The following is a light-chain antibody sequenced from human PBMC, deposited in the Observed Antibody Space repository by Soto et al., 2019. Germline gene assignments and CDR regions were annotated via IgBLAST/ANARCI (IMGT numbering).Light chain of an antibody. Sequence: EIVLTQSPGTLSLSPGERATLSCRASQSVYKNFLAWYQQKPGQAPRLLINGASNRATGIPDRFSGSGSGTDFYLTLDRLEPEDFAVYFCQKYGSSPPTFGGGTKVAIK. CDR1: QSVYKNF. V-gene: IGKV3-20*01. J-gene: IGKJ4*01. CDR3: QKYGSSPPT. CDR2: GAS.